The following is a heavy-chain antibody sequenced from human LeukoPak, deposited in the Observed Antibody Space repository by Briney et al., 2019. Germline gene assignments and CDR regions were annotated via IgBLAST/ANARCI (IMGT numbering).Heavy chain of an antibody. CDR2: ITSKTDGGTT. V-gene: IGHV3-15*01. J-gene: IGHJ3*01. Sequence: GGSLRLSCAASGFTFSNAWMSWVRQAPGKGLEWVGRITSKTDGGTTDYVAPVKGRFTISRDDAKNTLYLQMNSLKTDDTAVYYCTTDLRYFDRTGFAFDVWGQGTLVTVSS. CDR1: GFTFSNAW. CDR3: TTDLRYFDRTGFAFDV. D-gene: IGHD3-9*01.